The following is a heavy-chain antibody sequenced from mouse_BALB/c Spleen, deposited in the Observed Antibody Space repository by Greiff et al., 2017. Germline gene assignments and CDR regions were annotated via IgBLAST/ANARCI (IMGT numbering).Heavy chain of an antibody. CDR2: IDPANGNT. V-gene: IGHV14-3*02. J-gene: IGHJ4*01. CDR3: AREGSYEGAMDY. D-gene: IGHD1-1*02. Sequence: EVKLMESGAELVKPGASVKLSCTASGFNIKDTYMHWVKQRPEQGLEWIGRIDPANGNTKYDPKFQGKATITADTSSNTAYLQLSSLTSEDTAVYYCAREGSYEGAMDYWGQGTSVTVSS. CDR1: GFNIKDTY.